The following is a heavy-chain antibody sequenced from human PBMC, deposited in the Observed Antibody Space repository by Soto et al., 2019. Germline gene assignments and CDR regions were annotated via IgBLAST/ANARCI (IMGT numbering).Heavy chain of an antibody. CDR1: GGSISSYY. D-gene: IGHD5-12*01. V-gene: IGHV4-59*01. J-gene: IGHJ4*02. Sequence: SETLSLTCTVSGGSISSYYWSWIRQPPGKGLEWIGYIYYSGSTNYNPSLKSRVTISVDTSKNQFSLKLSSVTAADTAVYYCASLDIVDTIFEYWGQGTLVTVSS. CDR2: IYYSGST. CDR3: ASLDIVDTIFEY.